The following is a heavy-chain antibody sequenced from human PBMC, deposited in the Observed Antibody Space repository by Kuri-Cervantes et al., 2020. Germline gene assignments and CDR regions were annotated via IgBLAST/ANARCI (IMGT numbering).Heavy chain of an antibody. Sequence: GESLKISCAASGFTFSHYAMHWVRQAPGKGLEWVSYISSSGSTIYYADSVKGRFTISRDNAKNSLYLQMNSLRAEDTAVYYCAKRYCSRTSCYMSLDYWGQGTLVTVSS. CDR1: GFTFSHYA. D-gene: IGHD2-2*02. V-gene: IGHV3-11*01. J-gene: IGHJ4*02. CDR3: AKRYCSRTSCYMSLDY. CDR2: ISSSGSTI.